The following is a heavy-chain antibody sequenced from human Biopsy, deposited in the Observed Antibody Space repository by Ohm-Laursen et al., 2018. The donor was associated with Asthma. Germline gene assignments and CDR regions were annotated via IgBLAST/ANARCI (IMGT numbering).Heavy chain of an antibody. V-gene: IGHV3-30*03. D-gene: IGHD2-21*02. CDR2: ISYDGRET. Sequence: SLRLSCAASGFRFPTYGMHWVRQGPGKGPEWVALISYDGRETGYVDSVKGRFTISRDNFRNTVHLQMSSLRPEDSAVYYCTRDRFYNSVTSESFYYGVDVWGQGTTVTVS. J-gene: IGHJ6*02. CDR3: TRDRFYNSVTSESFYYGVDV. CDR1: GFRFPTYG.